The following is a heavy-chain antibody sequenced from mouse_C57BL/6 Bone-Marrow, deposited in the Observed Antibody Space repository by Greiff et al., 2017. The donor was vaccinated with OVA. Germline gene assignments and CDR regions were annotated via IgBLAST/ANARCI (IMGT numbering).Heavy chain of an antibody. CDR1: GFSLTSYG. CDR2: IWRGGST. CDR3: AIYITTVVDYAMDY. Sequence: VQLQQSGPGLVQPSQSLSITCTVSGFSLTSYGVHWVRQSPGKGLEWLGVIWRGGSTDYNAAFMSRLSITKDNSKSQVFFKMNSLQADDTAIYYCAIYITTVVDYAMDYWGQGTSVTVSS. J-gene: IGHJ4*01. V-gene: IGHV2-5*01. D-gene: IGHD1-1*01.